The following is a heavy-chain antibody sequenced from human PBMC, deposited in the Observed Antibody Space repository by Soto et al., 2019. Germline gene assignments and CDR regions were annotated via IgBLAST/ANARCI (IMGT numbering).Heavy chain of an antibody. CDR1: RVAFSKFI. CDR3: AKVRYSSPVGYYDGMDV. D-gene: IGHD6-19*01. Sequence: QAQLEQSGGEVKKPGSSVKVSCKASRVAFSKFIVTWVRQAPGLGLEWVGGIIPIFGTANYAQKFQGRVTITADESTSTSYMEVNNLRSEDTAVYYCAKVRYSSPVGYYDGMDVWGQGTTVTVSS. J-gene: IGHJ6*02. CDR2: IIPIFGTA. V-gene: IGHV1-69*01.